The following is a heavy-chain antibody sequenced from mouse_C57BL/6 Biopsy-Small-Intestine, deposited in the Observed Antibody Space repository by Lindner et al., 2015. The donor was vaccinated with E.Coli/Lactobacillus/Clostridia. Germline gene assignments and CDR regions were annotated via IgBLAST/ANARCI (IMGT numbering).Heavy chain of an antibody. V-gene: IGHV1-18*01. CDR1: GHTLTELS. D-gene: IGHD1-1*01. CDR3: ATGGGVSLYHYYYMDV. CDR2: FDPDDDET. Sequence: SVKVSCKVSGHTLTELSMHWVRQAPGKGLEWMGGFDPDDDETIYAQKFQGRVTMTEDTSTDTAYMELRSLRSDDTAVYYCATGGGVSLYHYYYMDVWGKGTTVTVSS. J-gene: IGHJ1*03.